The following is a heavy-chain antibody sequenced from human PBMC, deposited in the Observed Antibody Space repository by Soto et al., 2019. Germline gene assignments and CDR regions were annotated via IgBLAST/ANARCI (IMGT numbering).Heavy chain of an antibody. CDR2: IWYDGSDE. J-gene: IGHJ4*02. D-gene: IGHD3-16*01. Sequence: GGSLRLSCAVSGFSFSSYDMHWVRQAPGKGLEWVAVIWYDGSDEYYADSVKGRFSITRDNSENTMFLQMNSLRAEDTAVYYCARASAPRGLDYWGQGALVTVSS. CDR3: ARASAPRGLDY. V-gene: IGHV3-33*01. CDR1: GFSFSSYD.